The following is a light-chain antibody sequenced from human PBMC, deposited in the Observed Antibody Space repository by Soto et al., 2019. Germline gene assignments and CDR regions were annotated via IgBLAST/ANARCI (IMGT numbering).Light chain of an antibody. CDR1: SSDVGGYNY. V-gene: IGLV2-14*01. CDR2: DVS. Sequence: QSALTQPASVSGSPGQSITISCTGTSSDVGGYNYVSWYQQHPVKAPKLMIYDVSNRPSGVSNRFSGSKSGNTASLTISGLQADDEADYDCSSYTSSSTLYVFGTGTKLTVL. J-gene: IGLJ1*01. CDR3: SSYTSSSTLYV.